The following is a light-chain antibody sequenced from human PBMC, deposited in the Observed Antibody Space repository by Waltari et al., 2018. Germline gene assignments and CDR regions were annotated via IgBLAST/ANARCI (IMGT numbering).Light chain of an antibody. CDR1: TGAVTSGHY. Sequence: QAVVTQEPSLTVSPGGTVTLTCGSSTGAVTSGHYPYWLQQKPGQAPRTLIYDSYIKQSVTPPRFPASLVGGKAVLTLSGAQAEDESKYYCWLAYTGGIVVFGGGTELAVL. CDR2: DSY. J-gene: IGLJ2*01. CDR3: WLAYTGGIVV. V-gene: IGLV7-46*01.